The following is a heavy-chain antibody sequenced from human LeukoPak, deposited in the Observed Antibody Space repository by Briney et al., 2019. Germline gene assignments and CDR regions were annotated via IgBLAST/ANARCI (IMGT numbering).Heavy chain of an antibody. CDR1: SGAISTSHW. J-gene: IGHJ4*02. V-gene: IGHV4-4*02. D-gene: IGHD5/OR15-5a*01. Sequence: PSGTLSLTCTVSSGAISTSHWLSWVRQPPGKGLEWIGEIYGSGNTNYNPSLKSRVTMSVDKTRIHLSLKLHSVTAADTAVYYCATKLSTAPHYFDYWGQGILATVSS. CDR3: ATKLSTAPHYFDY. CDR2: IYGSGNT.